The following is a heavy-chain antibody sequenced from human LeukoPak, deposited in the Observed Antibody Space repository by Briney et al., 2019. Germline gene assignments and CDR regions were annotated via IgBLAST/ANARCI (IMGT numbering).Heavy chain of an antibody. CDR2: ISSSGSTI. CDR3: ARDQRPVTGTPD. CDR1: GFTFSNYA. V-gene: IGHV3-11*01. Sequence: PGASLRLSCAASGFTFSNYAMSWIRQAPGKGLEWVSYISSSGSTIYYADSVKGRFTISRDNAKNSLYLQMNSLRAEDTAVYYCARDQRPVTGTPDWGQGTLVTVSS. D-gene: IGHD1-7*01. J-gene: IGHJ4*02.